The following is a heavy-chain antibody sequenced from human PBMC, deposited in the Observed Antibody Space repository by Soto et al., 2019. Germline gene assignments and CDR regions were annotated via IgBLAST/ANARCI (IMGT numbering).Heavy chain of an antibody. Sequence: SETLSLTCAVYGGSFSGYYWSWIRQPPGNGLEWIGEINHSGSTNYNPSLKSRVTISVDTSKNQFSLKLSSVTAADTAVYYCARGRGERITIFVVVIQKYYFDYWGQGTLVTVSS. D-gene: IGHD3-3*01. J-gene: IGHJ4*02. V-gene: IGHV4-34*01. CDR3: ARGRGERITIFVVVIQKYYFDY. CDR1: GGSFSGYY. CDR2: INHSGST.